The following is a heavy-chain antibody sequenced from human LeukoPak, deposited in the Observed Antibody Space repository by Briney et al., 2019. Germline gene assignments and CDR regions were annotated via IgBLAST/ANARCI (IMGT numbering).Heavy chain of an antibody. V-gene: IGHV3-9*01. CDR3: AKDETGRPTNWFDP. CDR1: GFTFDDYA. CDR2: ISWNSGSI. J-gene: IGHJ5*02. D-gene: IGHD1-14*01. Sequence: GGSLRLSCAASGFTFDDYAMHWVRQAPGKGLEWVSGISWNSGSIGYADSVKGRFTISRDNAKNSLYLQMNSLRAEDTALYYCAKDETGRPTNWFDPWGQGTLVAVSS.